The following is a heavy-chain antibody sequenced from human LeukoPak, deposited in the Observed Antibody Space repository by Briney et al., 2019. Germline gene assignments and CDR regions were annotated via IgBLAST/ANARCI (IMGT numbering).Heavy chain of an antibody. D-gene: IGHD5-12*01. J-gene: IGHJ3*02. CDR1: GGSISSGDYY. Sequence: PSETLSLTCTVSGGSISSGDYYWSWIRQPPGKGLEWIGYIYYSGSTYYNPSLKSRVTISVDTSKNQFSLTLSSVTAADTAVYYCARCSGYYDAFDIWGQGTMVTVSS. CDR2: IYYSGST. V-gene: IGHV4-30-4*01. CDR3: ARCSGYYDAFDI.